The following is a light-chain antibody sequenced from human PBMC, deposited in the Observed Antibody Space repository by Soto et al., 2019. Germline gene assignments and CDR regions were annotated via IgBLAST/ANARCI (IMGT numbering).Light chain of an antibody. CDR3: QQYSKWPLT. CDR1: QSVSGS. CDR2: DAY. V-gene: IGKV3-11*01. Sequence: EIVLTQSPATLSLSPGERATLSCRTSQSVSGSLAWYQKKPGQAPRLIIYDAYDRATGIPARFSGSGSGTDFSLTVSNLEPEDFAVYYCQQYSKWPLTFGGGTKVELK. J-gene: IGKJ4*01.